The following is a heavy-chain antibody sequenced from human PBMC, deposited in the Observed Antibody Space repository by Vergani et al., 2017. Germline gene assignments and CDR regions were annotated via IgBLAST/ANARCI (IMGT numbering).Heavy chain of an antibody. V-gene: IGHV4-4*07. CDR2: VFSSGST. Sequence: QVQLQESGPGLVKPSETLSLTCSVSTESISRYYWSWIRQPAGKGLEWIGRVFSSGSTVYNPALKSRVIMSLDTSKKQLSLNLTAMTAADTAVYYCAKGPTSSRGYFDHWGQGTLVIASS. D-gene: IGHD5-24*01. J-gene: IGHJ4*03. CDR3: AKGPTSSRGYFDH. CDR1: TESISRYY.